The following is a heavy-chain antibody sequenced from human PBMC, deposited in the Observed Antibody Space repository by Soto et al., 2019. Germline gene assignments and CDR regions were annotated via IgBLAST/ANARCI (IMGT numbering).Heavy chain of an antibody. V-gene: IGHV3-53*01. J-gene: IGHJ6*02. CDR2: IYSGGST. Sequence: GGSLRLSCAAPGFTVSSNYMSWVRQAPGKGLEWVSVIYSGGSTYYADSVRGRFTISRDNSKNTLYLQMKSLRAEDTAVYYCARDPPATRHGMDVWGQGTTVTVSS. CDR1: GFTVSSNY. CDR3: ARDPPATRHGMDV.